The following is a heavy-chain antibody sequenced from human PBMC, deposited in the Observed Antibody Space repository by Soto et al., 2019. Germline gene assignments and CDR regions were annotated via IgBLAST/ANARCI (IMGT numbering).Heavy chain of an antibody. D-gene: IGHD1-26*01. V-gene: IGHV4-4*02. J-gene: IGHJ5*02. CDR2: IYHSGNT. CDR1: GGSISSSNW. CDR3: ATLHPRFVASLLPIPT. Sequence: VQLRQSGPGLVKPSGTLSLTCAVSGGSISSSNWWTWVRQAPGKGLEWIGEIYHSGNTYYNPSLEGRGTITVDKSKYQFSLKLNSVTAADTAVYYCATLHPRFVASLLPIPTWGQGTLVTVSS.